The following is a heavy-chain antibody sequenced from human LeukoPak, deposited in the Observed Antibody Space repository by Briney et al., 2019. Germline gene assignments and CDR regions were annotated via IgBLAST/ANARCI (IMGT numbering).Heavy chain of an antibody. J-gene: IGHJ5*02. CDR2: INHSGST. D-gene: IGHD3-10*01. Sequence: SETLSLTCAVYGGSFSGYYWSWIRQPPGKGLEWIGEINHSGSTNYNPSLKSRVTISVDTSENQFSLKLSSVTAADTAVYYCARISMVRGVLFDPWGQGTLVTVSS. CDR1: GGSFSGYY. CDR3: ARISMVRGVLFDP. V-gene: IGHV4-34*01.